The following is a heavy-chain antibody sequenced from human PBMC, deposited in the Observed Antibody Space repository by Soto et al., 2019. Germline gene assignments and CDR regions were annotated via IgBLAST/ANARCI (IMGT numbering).Heavy chain of an antibody. Sequence: QVQLVESGGGVVQPGRSLRLSCAASGFTFSSYGMHWVRQAPGKGLEWVAVISYDGSNKYYADSVKGRFTISRDNSKNTLYLQMNSLRAEDTAVYYCAKILLGGWELLRADYWGQGTLVTVSS. CDR3: AKILLGGWELLRADY. D-gene: IGHD1-26*01. CDR1: GFTFSSYG. J-gene: IGHJ4*02. V-gene: IGHV3-30*18. CDR2: ISYDGSNK.